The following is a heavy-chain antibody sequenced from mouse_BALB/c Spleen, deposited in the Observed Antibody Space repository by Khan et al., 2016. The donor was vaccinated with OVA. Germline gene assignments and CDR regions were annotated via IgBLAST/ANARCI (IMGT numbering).Heavy chain of an antibody. CDR1: GYTFTSYW. J-gene: IGHJ2*01. CDR3: ARIKMIVATYFDY. CDR2: TNPTNGRT. Sequence: QVQLQQSGAELVKAGASVKMSCKASGYTFTSYWMHWVKQRLGQGLEWFAETNPTNGRTYYNEKFKSKATLTVDKSSSTAYMQLSGQTSEDSAVYYCARIKMIVATYFDYWGQGTTLTVSS. D-gene: IGHD1-1*01. V-gene: IGHV1S81*02.